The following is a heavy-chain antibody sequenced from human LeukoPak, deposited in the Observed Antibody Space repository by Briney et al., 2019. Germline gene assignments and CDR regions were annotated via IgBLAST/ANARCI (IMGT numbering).Heavy chain of an antibody. D-gene: IGHD3-9*01. CDR1: GGSISSYY. CDR3: ARSRGHYDILTGYYRTGSFDY. J-gene: IGHJ4*02. CDR2: IYTSGST. Sequence: PSETLSLTCTVSGGSISSYYWSWIRQPAGKGLEWIGRIYTSGSTNYTPSLKSRVTMSVDTSKNQFSLKLSSVTAADTAVYYCARSRGHYDILTGYYRTGSFDYWGQGTLVTVSS. V-gene: IGHV4-4*07.